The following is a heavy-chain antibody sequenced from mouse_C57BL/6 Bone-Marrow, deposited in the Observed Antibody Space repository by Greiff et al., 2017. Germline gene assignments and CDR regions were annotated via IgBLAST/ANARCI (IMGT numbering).Heavy chain of an antibody. CDR1: GYTFTSYW. CDR2: IHPSSGST. V-gene: IGHV1-64*01. Sequence: QVQLQQPGAELVKPGASVKLSCKASGYTFTSYWMHWVKQRPGQGLEWIGMIHPSSGSTNYNEKFKSKATLTVDKSSSTAYMQLSSLTSEDAAVYYCASRSNLEYFDVWGTGTTVTVSA. CDR3: ASRSNLEYFDV. D-gene: IGHD2-5*01. J-gene: IGHJ1*03.